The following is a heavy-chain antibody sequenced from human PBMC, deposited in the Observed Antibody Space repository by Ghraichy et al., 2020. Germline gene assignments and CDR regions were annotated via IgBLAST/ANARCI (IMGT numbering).Heavy chain of an antibody. V-gene: IGHV3-23*01. J-gene: IGHJ5*02. Sequence: GGSLRLSCAVSGFTFSNFAMNWVRQAPGKGLEWVSALTNSGDTKYYADSVKGRFTISRDNSKNTLYLHMDSLRADDTAVYHCATGRYTESWVQGTLGTVSS. CDR2: LTNSGDTK. CDR3: ATGRYTES. CDR1: GFTFSNFA. D-gene: IGHD5-24*01.